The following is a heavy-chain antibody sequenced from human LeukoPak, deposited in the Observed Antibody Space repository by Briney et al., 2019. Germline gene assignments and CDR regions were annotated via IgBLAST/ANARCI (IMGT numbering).Heavy chain of an antibody. V-gene: IGHV3-21*01. Sequence: GGSLRLSCAGSGFAFSRYSMNWFRQAPGKGLERVSSISSRSTNIFYADSVKGRFTISRDNAKNSLYLQMNSLGAEDTAVYYCARDAQWLVPEGYFYYMDVWGKGTTVTVSS. D-gene: IGHD6-19*01. J-gene: IGHJ6*03. CDR3: ARDAQWLVPEGYFYYMDV. CDR1: GFAFSRYS. CDR2: ISSRSTNI.